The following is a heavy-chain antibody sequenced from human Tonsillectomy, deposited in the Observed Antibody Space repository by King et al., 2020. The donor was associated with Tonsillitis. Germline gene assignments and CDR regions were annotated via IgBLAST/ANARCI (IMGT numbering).Heavy chain of an antibody. D-gene: IGHD6-13*01. V-gene: IGHV4-38-2*02. J-gene: IGHJ5*02. Sequence: QLQESGPGLVKPSETLSLTCTVSFYSITSGHYWGWIRQPPGKGLEWIGSVFHSGSTYYSPSLKSRVTISADTSKNQFSLRLSSVTAADTAIYYWSRDIAADGPRWFDPWGQGTLVTVSS. CDR1: FYSITSGHY. CDR3: SRDIAADGPRWFDP. CDR2: VFHSGST.